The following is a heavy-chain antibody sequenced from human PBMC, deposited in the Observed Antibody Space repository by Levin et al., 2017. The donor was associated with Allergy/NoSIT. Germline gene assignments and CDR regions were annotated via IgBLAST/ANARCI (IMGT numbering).Heavy chain of an antibody. CDR2: IKSKTDGGST. CDR3: ATEIPNTYYYESSGVDY. CDR1: GFTLSNVW. D-gene: IGHD3-22*01. J-gene: IGHJ4*02. V-gene: IGHV3-15*01. Sequence: PGGSLRLSCAASGFTLSNVWMSWVRQAPGKGLEWVGRIKSKTDGGSTDYAAPVKGRFTISRDDSKNTLSLQMTSLKTEDTAVYYCATEIPNTYYYESSGVDYWGQGTLVTVSS.